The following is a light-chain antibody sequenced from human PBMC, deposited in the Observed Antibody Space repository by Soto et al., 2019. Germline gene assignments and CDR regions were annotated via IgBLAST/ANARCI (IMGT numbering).Light chain of an antibody. J-gene: IGKJ5*01. CDR1: QSIKNN. CDR2: GAS. Sequence: EDVFTQSPCTLSLSPGERATLPCRASQSIKNNQLAWYEQTPGQAPRLLIYGASNRATGIPARFSGSGSGTDFTLTISSLEPEDFAVYYCQQRINWITFCQGARLAI. CDR3: QQRINWIT. V-gene: IGKV3-11*01.